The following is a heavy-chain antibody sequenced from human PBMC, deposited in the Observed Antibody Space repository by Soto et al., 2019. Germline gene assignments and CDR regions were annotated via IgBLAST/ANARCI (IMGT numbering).Heavy chain of an antibody. J-gene: IGHJ4*02. CDR2: IDPSDSQT. V-gene: IGHV5-10-1*01. CDR1: GYSFAGYW. Sequence: GESLKISCKGSGYSFAGYWITWVRQKPGKGLEWMGRIDPSDSQTYYSPSFRGHVTISVTKTITTVFLQWSSLRASDTAMYYCARQIYDSDTGPNFQYYFDSWGQGTPVTVS. D-gene: IGHD3-22*01. CDR3: ARQIYDSDTGPNFQYYFDS.